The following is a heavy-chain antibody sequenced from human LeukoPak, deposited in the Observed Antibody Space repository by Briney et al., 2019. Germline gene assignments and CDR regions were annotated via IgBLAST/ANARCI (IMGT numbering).Heavy chain of an antibody. CDR3: ARTRATMRGFDY. D-gene: IGHD5-12*01. CDR1: GISLSTSGMR. V-gene: IGHV2-70*04. CDR2: IDWDDDR. J-gene: IGHJ4*02. Sequence: SGPALVKPTQTLTLTCTFSGISLSTSGMRVSWIRQPPGKALEWLARIDWDDDRFYSTSLKTRLTISKDTSKNQMVLTMTNMDPVDTATYYCARTRATMRGFDYWGQGTLVTVCS.